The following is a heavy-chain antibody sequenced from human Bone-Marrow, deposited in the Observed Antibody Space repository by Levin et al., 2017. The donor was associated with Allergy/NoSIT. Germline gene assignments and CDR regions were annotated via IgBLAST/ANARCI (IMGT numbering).Heavy chain of an antibody. J-gene: IGHJ4*02. CDR2: IKSTSDGGTT. Sequence: GGSLRLSCAASGFTFTDAWMNWVRQAPGKGLEWIGRIKSTSDGGTTDYAAPVKGRFTISRDDSESTVYLLMNSLKIEATAIYYCTTLSSSRKFDDWGQGALVTVYS. CDR1: GFTFTDAW. D-gene: IGHD2-2*01. CDR3: TTLSSSRKFDD. V-gene: IGHV3-15*01.